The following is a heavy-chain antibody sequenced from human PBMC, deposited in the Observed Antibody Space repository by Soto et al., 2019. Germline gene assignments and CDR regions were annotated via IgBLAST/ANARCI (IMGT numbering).Heavy chain of an antibody. CDR2: IIPIFGKA. CDR1: GGTFSNYP. V-gene: IGHV1-69*01. J-gene: IGHJ6*02. CDR3: ASGGEYYDENLPHYYFFGMHV. D-gene: IGHD3-16*01. Sequence: QVPLVQSGAEVKKPGSSVKVSCKASGGTFSNYPITWVRRAPGQGLEWLGGIIPIFGKADYTQKFQGRVTITADEPTSTAYMEITSLRSEDTAVYYCASGGEYYDENLPHYYFFGMHVWGPGTTVTVSS.